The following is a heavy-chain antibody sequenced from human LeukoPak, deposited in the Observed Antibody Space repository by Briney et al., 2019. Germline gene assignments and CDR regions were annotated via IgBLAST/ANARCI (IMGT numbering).Heavy chain of an antibody. D-gene: IGHD1-26*01. J-gene: IGHJ4*02. CDR3: AKGGKWDVTPFDY. Sequence: GSLRPSCTTSGLTLSSSWMSWFHQAPQKGLEWVANIRPDGNEIYYVDSVKGRFTISRDNAKNSLYLQMNSLRAEDTAVYYCAKGGKWDVTPFDYWGQGTLVTVSS. CDR1: GLTLSSSW. V-gene: IGHV3-7*03. CDR2: IRPDGNEI.